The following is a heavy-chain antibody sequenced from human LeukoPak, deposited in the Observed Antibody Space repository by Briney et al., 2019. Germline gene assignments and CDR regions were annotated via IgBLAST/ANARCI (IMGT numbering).Heavy chain of an antibody. CDR2: ISAYNGNT. D-gene: IGHD3-22*01. CDR3: ARDRIYDSSGYYTY. J-gene: IGHJ4*02. CDR1: GYTFTSYG. Sequence: RASVKVSCKASGYTFTSYGISWVRQAPGQGXEWMGWISAYNGNTNYAQKLQGRVTMTTDTSTSTAYMELRSLRSDDTAVYYCARDRIYDSSGYYTYWGQGTLVTVSS. V-gene: IGHV1-18*01.